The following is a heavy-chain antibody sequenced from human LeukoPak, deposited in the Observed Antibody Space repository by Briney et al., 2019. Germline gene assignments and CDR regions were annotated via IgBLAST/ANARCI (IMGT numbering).Heavy chain of an antibody. V-gene: IGHV1-18*01. CDR3: ARGGRWESHTDY. J-gene: IGHJ4*02. D-gene: IGHD1-26*01. CDR1: GYTFTDYG. Sequence: ASVKVSCKASGYTFTDYGITWVPQTPTQGLQWMGWISAYNGNTNYAQDIQGRATMTTDTSTTTAYMELRNLRSDDTAVYYCARGGRWESHTDYWGQGTLVTVSS. CDR2: ISAYNGNT.